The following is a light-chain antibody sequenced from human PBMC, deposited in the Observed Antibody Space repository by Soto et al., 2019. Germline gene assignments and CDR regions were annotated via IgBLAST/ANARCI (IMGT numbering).Light chain of an antibody. J-gene: IGKJ1*01. CDR1: QDISND. Sequence: AIQMTQSPSSLSASVEDRVTISCRASQDISNDLSWYQQKPGKAPKVLIFGASSLQSGVPSRFSGSGSGTDFTLTISSLQPEDSATYFCLQDNDYPWTFGQGTKVEIK. V-gene: IGKV1-6*01. CDR3: LQDNDYPWT. CDR2: GAS.